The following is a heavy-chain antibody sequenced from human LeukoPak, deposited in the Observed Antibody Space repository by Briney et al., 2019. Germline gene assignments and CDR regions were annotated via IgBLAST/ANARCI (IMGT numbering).Heavy chain of an antibody. CDR1: GGSISSGSYY. J-gene: IGHJ6*03. D-gene: IGHD3-16*01. CDR3: AREKIGTGTVLGKDYYYMDV. Sequence: SQTLSLTCTVSGGSISSGSYYWSWIRQPAGTGLEWIGRIYTSGSTNYNPSLKSRVTISVDTSKNQFSLKLSSVTAADTAVYYCAREKIGTGTVLGKDYYYMDVWGKGTTVTVSS. CDR2: IYTSGST. V-gene: IGHV4-61*02.